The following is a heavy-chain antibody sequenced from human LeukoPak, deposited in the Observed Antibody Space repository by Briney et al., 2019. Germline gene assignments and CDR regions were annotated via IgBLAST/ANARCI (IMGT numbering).Heavy chain of an antibody. CDR3: ARGEKYCTNGVCYEKWGPFDY. J-gene: IGHJ4*02. D-gene: IGHD2-8*01. CDR1: GFTFSSYG. Sequence: GGSLRLSCAAPGFTFSSYGLNWVRQAPGKGLEWVSYISSSSSTIYYADSVKGRFTISRDNAKNSLYLQMNSLRAEDTAVYYCARGEKYCTNGVCYEKWGPFDYWGQGTLVTVSS. V-gene: IGHV3-48*04. CDR2: ISSSSSTI.